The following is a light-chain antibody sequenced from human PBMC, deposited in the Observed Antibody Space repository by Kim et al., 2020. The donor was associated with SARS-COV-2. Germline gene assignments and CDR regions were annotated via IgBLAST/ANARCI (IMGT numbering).Light chain of an antibody. CDR3: SAWEDSLSGPV. CDR1: SSNVGTNY. CDR2: RDN. J-gene: IGLJ2*01. V-gene: IGLV1-47*01. Sequence: QSVLTQPPSASGTPGQRVTISCSGSSSNVGTNYVYWYQQLPGTAPKLLIYRDNQRPSGVPDRFSGSKSGASASLAITGLRSEDEADFYCSAWEDSLSGPVFGGGTQLTVL.